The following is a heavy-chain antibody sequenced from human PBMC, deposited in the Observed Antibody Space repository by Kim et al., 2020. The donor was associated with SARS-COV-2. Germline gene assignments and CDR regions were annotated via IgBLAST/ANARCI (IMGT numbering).Heavy chain of an antibody. V-gene: IGHV3-23*01. CDR2: XGGSGYHT. J-gene: IGHJ1*01. Sequence: GGSLRLSCAASGFTFSSYAMNWVRQAPGKGLEWVSVXGGSGYHTYYADSVKGRXTISRXXSKNTXXLQXXSLRXXDTXXXYCXXNTGXXSFXXXG. CDR1: GFTFSSYA. D-gene: IGHD2-8*02. CDR3: XXNTGXXSFXX.